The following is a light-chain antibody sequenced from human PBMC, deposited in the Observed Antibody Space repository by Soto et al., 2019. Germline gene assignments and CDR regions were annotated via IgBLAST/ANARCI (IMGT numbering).Light chain of an antibody. CDR3: SSYAGSVL. Sequence: QSALTQPASVSGSPGQSITISCTGTSSDVGSYNYVSWYQQHPGKAPKLMIYEVSDRPSGVPDRFSGSKSGNTASLTVSGLQAEDEADYYCSSYAGSVLFGGGTQLTVL. J-gene: IGLJ2*01. V-gene: IGLV2-8*01. CDR2: EVS. CDR1: SSDVGSYNY.